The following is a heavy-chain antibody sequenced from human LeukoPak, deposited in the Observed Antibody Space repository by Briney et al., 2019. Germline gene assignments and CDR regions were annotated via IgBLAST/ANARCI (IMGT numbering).Heavy chain of an antibody. CDR1: GFTFSSYS. CDR2: MSSSARTI. Sequence: GGSLRLSCEASGFTFSSYSMNWVRQAPGKGLEWVSFMSSSARTIYYADSVKGRFTISRDNAKKSLYLQMNSLRVEDTAMYYCARGATETTMEADHWGQGTLVTVSS. J-gene: IGHJ4*02. D-gene: IGHD4-17*01. V-gene: IGHV3-48*04. CDR3: ARGATETTMEADH.